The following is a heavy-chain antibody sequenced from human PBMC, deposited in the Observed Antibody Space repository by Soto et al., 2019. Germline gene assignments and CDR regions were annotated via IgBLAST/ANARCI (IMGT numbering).Heavy chain of an antibody. J-gene: IGHJ6*02. V-gene: IGHV1-69*06. CDR2: IIPIFGTA. CDR3: ARFLRFLEWSTYYYYGMDV. D-gene: IGHD3-3*01. Sequence: ASVKVSCKASGDTFSSYAISWVRQAPGQGLEWMGGIIPIFGTANYAQKFQGRVTITAGKSTSTAYMELSSLRSEDTAVYYCARFLRFLEWSTYYYYGMDVWGQGTTVTVSS. CDR1: GDTFSSYA.